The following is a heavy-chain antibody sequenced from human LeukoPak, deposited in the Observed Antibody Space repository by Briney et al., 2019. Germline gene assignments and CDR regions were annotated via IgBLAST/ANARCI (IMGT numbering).Heavy chain of an antibody. D-gene: IGHD5-18*01. CDR2: IYYSGST. CDR1: GGSVSSGSYY. J-gene: IGHJ4*02. Sequence: SETLSLTCTVSGGSVSSGSYYWSWIRQPPGKGLEWIGYIYYSGSTNYNPSLKSRVTISVDTSRNQFSLKLSSVTAADTAVYHCAREAMYSYGNNFDYWGQGTLVTVSS. CDR3: AREAMYSYGNNFDY. V-gene: IGHV4-61*01.